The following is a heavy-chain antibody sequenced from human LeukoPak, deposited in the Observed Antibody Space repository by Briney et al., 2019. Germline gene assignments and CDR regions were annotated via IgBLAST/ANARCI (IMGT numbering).Heavy chain of an antibody. D-gene: IGHD3-22*01. CDR3: AKDAADDSSGYYYDRAFDI. CDR1: GFTFSSYS. J-gene: IGHJ3*02. V-gene: IGHV3-48*01. Sequence: GGSLRLSCAASGFTFSSYSMNWVRQAPGKGLEWVSYISSSSSTIYYADSVKGRFTISRDNSKNTLYLQMNSLRAEDTAVYYCAKDAADDSSGYYYDRAFDIWGQGTMVTVSS. CDR2: ISSSSSTI.